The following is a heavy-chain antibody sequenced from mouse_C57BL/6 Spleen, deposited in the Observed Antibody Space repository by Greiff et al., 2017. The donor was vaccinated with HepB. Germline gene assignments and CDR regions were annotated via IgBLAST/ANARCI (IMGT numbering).Heavy chain of an antibody. Sequence: VQLQQSGAELVKPGASVKMSCKASGYTFTSYWITWVKQRPGQGLEWIGDIYPGSGSTNYNEKFKSKATLTVDTSSSTAYMQLSSLTSEDSAVYYCAREEGYYGSSTYWYFDVWGTGTTVTVSS. J-gene: IGHJ1*03. CDR3: AREEGYYGSSTYWYFDV. V-gene: IGHV1-55*01. CDR2: IYPGSGST. D-gene: IGHD1-1*01. CDR1: GYTFTSYW.